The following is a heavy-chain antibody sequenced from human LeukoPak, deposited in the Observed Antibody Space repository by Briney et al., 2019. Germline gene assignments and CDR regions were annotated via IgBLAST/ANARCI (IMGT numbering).Heavy chain of an antibody. CDR3: ARAGGYYLGYFDL. D-gene: IGHD3-22*01. CDR1: GYTFTDYY. CDR2: INPSGGST. J-gene: IGHJ4*02. V-gene: IGHV1-46*01. Sequence: ASVKVSCKASGYTFTDYYIHWVRQAPGQGLEWKGVINPSGGSTTYAQKFQGRLTMTRDTSTSTVYMELSSLRSEDTATHFCARAGGYYLGYFDLLGQGTLVTVSS.